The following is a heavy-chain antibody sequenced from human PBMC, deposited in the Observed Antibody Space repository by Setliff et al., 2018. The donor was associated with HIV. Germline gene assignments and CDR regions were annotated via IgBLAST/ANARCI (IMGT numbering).Heavy chain of an antibody. D-gene: IGHD3-22*01. CDR3: ARPNYYDSSGSFDY. CDR2: ISSSGTTI. Sequence: GSLRLSCEASGFTFSTYSMNWVRQAPGKGLEWVSYISSSGTTIYYADSVKGRFTISRDNAKNSLYLQMNSLRAEDTAVYYCARPNYYDSSGSFDYWGQGTLVTVSS. CDR1: GFTFSTYS. J-gene: IGHJ4*02. V-gene: IGHV3-48*04.